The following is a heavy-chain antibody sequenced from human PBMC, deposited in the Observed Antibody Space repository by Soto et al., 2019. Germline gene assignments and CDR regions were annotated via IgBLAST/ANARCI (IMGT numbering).Heavy chain of an antibody. Sequence: PSETLSLTCAVYGGSFSGYYWSWIRQPPGKGLEWIGEINHSGSTNYNPSLKSRVTISVDTSKNQFSLKLSSVTAADTAVYYCARGPPRITMIVVVIKASGVFDPWGQGTLVTVSS. D-gene: IGHD3-22*01. J-gene: IGHJ5*02. CDR1: GGSFSGYY. CDR3: ARGPPRITMIVVVIKASGVFDP. V-gene: IGHV4-34*01. CDR2: INHSGST.